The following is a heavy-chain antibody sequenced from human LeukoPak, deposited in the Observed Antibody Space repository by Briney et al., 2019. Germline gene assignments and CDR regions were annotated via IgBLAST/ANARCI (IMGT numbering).Heavy chain of an antibody. CDR1: GYTFTGYY. CDR3: ARGGDYGDYPYYFDY. J-gene: IGHJ4*02. CDR2: INPNSGGT. V-gene: IGHV1-2*02. D-gene: IGHD4-17*01. Sequence: ASVTVSCTASGYTFTGYYMHWVRQAPGQGLEWMGWINPNSGGTNYAQKFQGRVTMTRDTSISTAYMELSRLRSDDTAVYYCARGGDYGDYPYYFDYWGQGTLVTVSS.